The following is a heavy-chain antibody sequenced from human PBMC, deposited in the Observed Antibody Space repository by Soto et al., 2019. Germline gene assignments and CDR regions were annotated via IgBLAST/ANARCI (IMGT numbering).Heavy chain of an antibody. D-gene: IGHD3-3*01. J-gene: IGHJ6*02. CDR3: ASSKGANYDFWSGAYYYYGMDV. V-gene: IGHV1-69*06. Sequence: ASVKVSCKASGGTFSSYAISWVRQAPGQGLEWMGGIIPIFGTANYAQKFQGRVTITADKSTSTAYMELSSLRSEDTAVYYCASSKGANYDFWSGAYYYYGMDVWGQGTTVTVSS. CDR1: GGTFSSYA. CDR2: IIPIFGTA.